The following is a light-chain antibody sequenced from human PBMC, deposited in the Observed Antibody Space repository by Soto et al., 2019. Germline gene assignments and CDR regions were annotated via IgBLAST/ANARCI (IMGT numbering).Light chain of an antibody. CDR2: AAS. CDR1: QGISSY. Sequence: DIQLTQSPSFLSASVGDRVTITCRASQGISSYLAWYQQKPGKAPKLLIYAASTLQSGVPSRFSGSGSGTEFTLTISSLQAEDFATYYCQQLNSYPQTFGPGTKVDIK. V-gene: IGKV1-9*01. CDR3: QQLNSYPQT. J-gene: IGKJ3*01.